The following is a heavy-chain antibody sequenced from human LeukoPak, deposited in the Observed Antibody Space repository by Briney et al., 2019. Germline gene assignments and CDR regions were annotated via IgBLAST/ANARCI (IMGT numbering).Heavy chain of an antibody. CDR2: ISSSSSTI. J-gene: IGHJ4*02. V-gene: IGHV3-48*01. D-gene: IGHD3-3*01. Sequence: GGSLRLSCAASGFTFSSYGMSWVRQAPGKGLEWVSYISSSSSTIYYADSVKGRFTISRDNAKNSLYLQMNSLRAEDTAVYYCAKLGDFWSGSSDYWGQGTLVTVSS. CDR1: GFTFSSYG. CDR3: AKLGDFWSGSSDY.